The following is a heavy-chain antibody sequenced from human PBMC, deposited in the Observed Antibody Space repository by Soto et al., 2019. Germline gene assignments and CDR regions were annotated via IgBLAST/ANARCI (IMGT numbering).Heavy chain of an antibody. J-gene: IGHJ4*02. V-gene: IGHV1-18*04. CDR1: GYTFVSYG. Sequence: QIQLVQSGAEVKKPGASVRVSCETSGYTFVSYGISWVRQAPGQGLEWMGWISPYNGNTNYAEKFKDRVTLTTDTSTDTAFLDLRSLTSDGTAVYFCARDQYYFDSSGYYEFWGQGTLVTVSS. D-gene: IGHD3-22*01. CDR3: ARDQYYFDSSGYYEF. CDR2: ISPYNGNT.